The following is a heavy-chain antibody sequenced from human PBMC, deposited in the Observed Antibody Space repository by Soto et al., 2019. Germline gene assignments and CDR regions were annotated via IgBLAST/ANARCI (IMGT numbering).Heavy chain of an antibody. CDR3: AKDRGWSSADLEY. D-gene: IGHD6-19*01. CDR1: GFNFSSFG. J-gene: IGHJ4*02. Sequence: QVQLVESGGGVVQPGSSLRLSCAASGFNFSSFGMHWVRQAPGKGLEWAALMSYDGSSKYYQDSLKGRFTISRDKSKNTLYLQMSSLRVEDTAVYYCAKDRGWSSADLEYWGQGTLVTVSS. CDR2: MSYDGSSK. V-gene: IGHV3-30*18.